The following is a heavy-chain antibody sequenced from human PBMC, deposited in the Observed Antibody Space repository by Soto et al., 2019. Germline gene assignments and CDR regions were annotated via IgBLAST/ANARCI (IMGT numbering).Heavy chain of an antibody. CDR3: AREVVSGWYGGDY. CDR1: GGSVSSGSYY. D-gene: IGHD6-19*01. CDR2: IYYSEST. J-gene: IGHJ4*02. V-gene: IGHV4-61*01. Sequence: SETLSLTCTVSGGSVSSGSYYWSWIRQPPGKGLEWIGYIYYSESTNYNPSLKSRVTTSVDASKTQFSLKLSSVTAADTAVYYCAREVVSGWYGGDYWGQGTLVTVSS.